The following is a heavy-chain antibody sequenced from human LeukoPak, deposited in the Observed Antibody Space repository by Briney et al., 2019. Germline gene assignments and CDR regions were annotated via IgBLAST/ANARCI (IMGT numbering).Heavy chain of an antibody. V-gene: IGHV3-30*01. CDR2: ISYDGSNK. CDR3: AREGVNSYGRIDAFDI. J-gene: IGHJ3*02. D-gene: IGHD5-18*01. Sequence: GRSLRLSCAASGVTFSSYAMHWVRQAPGKGLEWVAVISYDGSNKYYADSVKGRFTISRDNSKNTLYLQMNGLRAEDTAVYYCAREGVNSYGRIDAFDIWGQGTMVTVSS. CDR1: GVTFSSYA.